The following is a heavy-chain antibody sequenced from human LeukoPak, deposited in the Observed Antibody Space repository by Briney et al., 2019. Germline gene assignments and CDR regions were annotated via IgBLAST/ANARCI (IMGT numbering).Heavy chain of an antibody. Sequence: RASETLSLTCTVSGYSISSGYHWGWIRQPPGKGLEWIGSIYHSGSTYYNPSLKSQVTISVDTSENQFSLKLSSVTAADTAVYYCARAHSIASYYYGVDVWGQGTTVTVSS. CDR2: IYHSGST. D-gene: IGHD2/OR15-2a*01. CDR1: GYSISSGYH. V-gene: IGHV4-38-2*02. J-gene: IGHJ6*02. CDR3: ARAHSIASYYYGVDV.